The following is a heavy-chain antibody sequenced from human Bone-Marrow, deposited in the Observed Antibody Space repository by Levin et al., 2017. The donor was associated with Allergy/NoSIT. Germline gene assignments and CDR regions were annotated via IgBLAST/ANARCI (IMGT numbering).Heavy chain of an antibody. J-gene: IGHJ6*02. CDR3: TRDPAGSSGVYYYSGLDV. Sequence: KSSETLSLTCSVSGGSVSSYDWSWIRQPAGKGLEWIGLIYSDGSTNYNPSLKSRVTMSVDTSKNQFSLKLTSVTAADTAVYYCTRDPAGSSGVYYYSGLDVWGQGTTVTVSS. V-gene: IGHV4-4*07. CDR2: IYSDGST. CDR1: GGSVSSYD. D-gene: IGHD5-18*01.